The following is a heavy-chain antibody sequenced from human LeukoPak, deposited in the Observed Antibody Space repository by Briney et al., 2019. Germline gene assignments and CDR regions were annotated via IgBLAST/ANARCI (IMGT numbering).Heavy chain of an antibody. V-gene: IGHV4-4*07. CDR3: ARAAGAAGGQYFDY. CDR2: VYTNGDT. CDR1: GGSISGYY. D-gene: IGHD6-13*01. J-gene: IGHJ4*02. Sequence: SETLSLTCTVSGGSISGYYCSWIRQPAGQGLGWIGRVYTNGDTKFNPSLKSRVTMSVDTSKNQLSLKLRPVTAADTAVYYCARAAGAAGGQYFDYWGQGTLVTVSS.